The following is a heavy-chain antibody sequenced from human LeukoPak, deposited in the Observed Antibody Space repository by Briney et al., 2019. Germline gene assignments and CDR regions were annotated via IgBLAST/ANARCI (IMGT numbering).Heavy chain of an antibody. CDR2: ISSSGTTI. Sequence: GGSLRPSCAASGFIFSSYQMNWVRQAPGKGLEWVSYISSSGTTIYYADSVKGRFTISRDNAKNSLYLQMNSLRAEDTAVYYCARERYCSGGSCYSNWFDPWGQGTLVTVSS. CDR3: ARERYCSGGSCYSNWFDP. V-gene: IGHV3-48*03. D-gene: IGHD2-15*01. J-gene: IGHJ5*02. CDR1: GFIFSSYQ.